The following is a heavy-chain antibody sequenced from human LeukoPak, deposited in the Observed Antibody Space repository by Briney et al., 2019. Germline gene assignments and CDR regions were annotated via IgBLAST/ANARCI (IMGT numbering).Heavy chain of an antibody. CDR2: IYTSGST. CDR1: GGSISSYY. CDR3: ARRARYSSGGDCFDP. V-gene: IGHV4-4*09. Sequence: PSETLSLTCTVSGGSISSYYWSWIRQPPGKGLEWIGYIYTSGSTNYNPSLKSRVTISVDTSKNQFSLKLSSVTAADTAVYYCARRARYSSGGDCFDPWGQGTLVNVSS. D-gene: IGHD6-19*01. J-gene: IGHJ5*02.